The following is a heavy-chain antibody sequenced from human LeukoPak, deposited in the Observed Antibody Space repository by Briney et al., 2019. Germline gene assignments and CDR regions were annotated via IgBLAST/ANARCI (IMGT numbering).Heavy chain of an antibody. V-gene: IGHV1-46*01. CDR3: ARELVQIRRYFDY. J-gene: IGHJ4*02. CDR2: INPSSGST. Sequence: GASVKVSCKASGYTFTNYYMHWVRQAPGQGLEWMGIINPSSGSTSYAQKFQGRVTMTRDTSTSTVYMELSSLRSEDTAVYYCARELVQIRRYFDYWGQGTLVTVSS. CDR1: GYTFTNYY.